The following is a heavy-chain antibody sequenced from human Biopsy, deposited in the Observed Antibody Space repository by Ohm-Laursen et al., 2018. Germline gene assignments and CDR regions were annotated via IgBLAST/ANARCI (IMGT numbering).Heavy chain of an antibody. CDR3: TGRYDIGAYGVDV. D-gene: IGHD3-9*01. Sequence: SLRLSCAASGFTFNKHAMNWIRQAPGKGLEWISHISSSGTTIYYGDVVRGRFTISRDNDKNSLFLQMNSLRADDTAVYYCTGRYDIGAYGVDVWGQGTTVIVSS. V-gene: IGHV3-11*01. CDR2: ISSSGTTI. CDR1: GFTFNKHA. J-gene: IGHJ6*02.